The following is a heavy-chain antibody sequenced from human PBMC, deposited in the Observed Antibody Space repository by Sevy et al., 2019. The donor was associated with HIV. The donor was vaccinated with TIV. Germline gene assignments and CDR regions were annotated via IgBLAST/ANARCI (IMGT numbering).Heavy chain of an antibody. D-gene: IGHD2-8*01. CDR1: GFTFSSYG. CDR2: ISYDGSNK. CDR3: AKAMEDCTNGVCYTHPGSI. J-gene: IGHJ3*02. Sequence: GGSLKLSCAASGFTFSSYGMHWVRQAPGKGLEWVAVISYDGSNKYYADSVKGRFTISRDNSKNTLYLQMNSLRAEDTAVYYCAKAMEDCTNGVCYTHPGSIWCQGTMVTVSS. V-gene: IGHV3-30*18.